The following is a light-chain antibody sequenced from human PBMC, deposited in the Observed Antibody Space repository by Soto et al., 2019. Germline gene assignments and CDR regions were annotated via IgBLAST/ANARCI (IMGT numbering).Light chain of an antibody. J-gene: IGKJ5*01. Sequence: EIVLTQSPATLSLSPGERATLPCRASQSVSSYLAWYQQKPGQAPRLLIYDASNRATGIPARFSGSGSGTDFTLTISSLELKVLAFYYCQQRSNCPPITLGQGTRLKIK. CDR2: DAS. V-gene: IGKV3-11*01. CDR3: QQRSNCPPIT. CDR1: QSVSSY.